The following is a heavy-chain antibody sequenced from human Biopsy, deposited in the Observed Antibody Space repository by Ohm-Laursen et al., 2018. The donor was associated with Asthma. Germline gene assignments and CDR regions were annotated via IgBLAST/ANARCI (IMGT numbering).Heavy chain of an antibody. Sequence: SLRLSCAASGFTFSSYGMDWVRQAPGKGLEWVALMTYDGSIKDYADSVKGRFTISRDNSMNTLYLHMNSLRVEDTAVYYCARGLDYSGRSGFDYWGQGTLVTVSS. CDR3: ARGLDYSGRSGFDY. J-gene: IGHJ4*02. CDR1: GFTFSSYG. CDR2: MTYDGSIK. V-gene: IGHV3-33*05. D-gene: IGHD3-10*01.